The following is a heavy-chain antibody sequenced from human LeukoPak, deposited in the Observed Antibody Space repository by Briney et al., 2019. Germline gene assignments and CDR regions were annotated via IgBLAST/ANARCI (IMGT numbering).Heavy chain of an antibody. D-gene: IGHD3-22*01. J-gene: IGHJ4*02. Sequence: GGSLRLSCGASGFTFSSYAMHWVRQAPGKGLECVAVISYDGSNKYYADSVKGRFTISRDNTKNTLYLQMNSLRAEDTAVYFCAKRGVVIRVILVGFHKEAYYFDSWGQGALVTVSS. CDR3: AKRGVVIRVILVGFHKEAYYFDS. V-gene: IGHV3-30*04. CDR2: ISYDGSNK. CDR1: GFTFSSYA.